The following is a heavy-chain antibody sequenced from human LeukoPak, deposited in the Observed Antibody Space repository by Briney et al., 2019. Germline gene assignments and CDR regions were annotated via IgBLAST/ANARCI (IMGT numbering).Heavy chain of an antibody. CDR3: ARDRGNYDSSGYWSLDY. CDR1: GFTVSSNY. D-gene: IGHD3-22*01. J-gene: IGHJ4*02. V-gene: IGHV3-53*01. Sequence: GGSLRLSCAASGFTVSSNYMSWVRQAPGKGLEWVSVTYSNGRTYYADSVKGRFTISRDISKNTLYLQMNSLRVEDTAVYYCARDRGNYDSSGYWSLDYWGQGTLVTVSS. CDR2: TYSNGRT.